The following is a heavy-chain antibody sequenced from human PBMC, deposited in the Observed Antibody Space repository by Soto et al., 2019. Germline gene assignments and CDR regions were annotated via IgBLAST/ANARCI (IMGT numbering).Heavy chain of an antibody. CDR2: IFVTSTTI. CDR3: ARDKDWAFDY. Sequence: SLRLSCVASGFPFSSYSMVWVRQAPGKGLEWVSYIFVTSTTIYYADSVKGRFTVSRDDAQNSLFLLMNSLRAEDTAVYYCARDKDWAFDYWGQGTLVTVSS. J-gene: IGHJ4*02. D-gene: IGHD3-9*01. CDR1: GFPFSSYS. V-gene: IGHV3-48*04.